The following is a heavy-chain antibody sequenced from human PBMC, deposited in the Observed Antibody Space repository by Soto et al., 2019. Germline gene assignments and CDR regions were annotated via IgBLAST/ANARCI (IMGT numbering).Heavy chain of an antibody. CDR2: ISGSGGST. D-gene: IGHD2-8*01. J-gene: IGHJ6*02. V-gene: IGHV3-23*01. Sequence: GGSLRLSCAAAGFTFSSYAMTWVRQAPGKGLEWVSAISGSGGSTYYADSVKGRFTISRDNSKTTLYLQMNSLRAEDTALYYCAGVTSNIFYGMDVWGRGTTVTVSS. CDR3: AGVTSNIFYGMDV. CDR1: GFTFSSYA.